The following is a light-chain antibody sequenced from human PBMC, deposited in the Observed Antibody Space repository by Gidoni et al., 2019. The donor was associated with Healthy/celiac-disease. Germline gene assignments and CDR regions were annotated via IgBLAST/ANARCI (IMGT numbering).Light chain of an antibody. Sequence: EIVMTQSPATLSVSPGERATLSCRASQCVSSNLAWYQQKPGQAPRLLIDGASTRATGIPARFSGSGSGTEFTLTISSLQSEDFAVYYCQQYNNWPPAWTFGQGTKVEIK. CDR3: QQYNNWPPAWT. V-gene: IGKV3-15*01. CDR1: QCVSSN. J-gene: IGKJ1*01. CDR2: GAS.